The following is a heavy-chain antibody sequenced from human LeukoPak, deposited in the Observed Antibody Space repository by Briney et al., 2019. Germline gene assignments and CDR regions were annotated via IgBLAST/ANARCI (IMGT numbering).Heavy chain of an antibody. J-gene: IGHJ1*01. CDR3: AKDMGYCSSTSCSRFFQH. D-gene: IGHD2-2*01. CDR1: GFTFGTYA. Sequence: GGSLRLSCAASGFTFGTYAIHWVRQAPGKGLEWVAAISGSGGSTYYADSVKGRFTISRDNSKNTLSLHMNSLRAEDSAVYYCAKDMGYCSSTSCSRFFQHWGQGTPVTVSS. CDR2: ISGSGGST. V-gene: IGHV3-23*01.